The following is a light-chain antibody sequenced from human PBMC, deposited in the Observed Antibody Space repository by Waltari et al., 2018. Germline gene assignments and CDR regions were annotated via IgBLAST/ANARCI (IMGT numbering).Light chain of an antibody. CDR2: AAS. Sequence: TQSPSSLSASVGDRVTITCRASQSISSYLNWYQQKPGKAPKLLIYAASSLQSGVPSRFSGSGSGTDFTLTISSLQPEDFATYYCQQSYSTPQMYTFGQGAKLEIK. J-gene: IGKJ2*01. CDR1: QSISSY. CDR3: QQSYSTPQMYT. V-gene: IGKV1-39*01.